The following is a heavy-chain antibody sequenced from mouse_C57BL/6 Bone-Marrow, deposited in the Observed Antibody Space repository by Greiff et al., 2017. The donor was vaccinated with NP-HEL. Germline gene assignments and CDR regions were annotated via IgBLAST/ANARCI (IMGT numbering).Heavy chain of an antibody. CDR2: ISSGSSTL. J-gene: IGHJ3*01. Sequence: EVQLQESGGGLVKPGGSLKLSCAASGFTFSDYGMHWVRQAPEKGLEWVAYISSGSSTLYYADTVKGRFTISRDNAKNTLFLQMTSLRSEDTAMYYCARLTGNFAYWGQGTLVTVSA. CDR3: ARLTGNFAY. D-gene: IGHD4-1*01. CDR1: GFTFSDYG. V-gene: IGHV5-17*01.